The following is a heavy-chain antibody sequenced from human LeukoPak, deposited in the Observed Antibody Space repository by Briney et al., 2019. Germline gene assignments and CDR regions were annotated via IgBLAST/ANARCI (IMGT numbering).Heavy chain of an antibody. J-gene: IGHJ4*02. D-gene: IGHD6-6*01. CDR3: VGTIASRGSEY. Sequence: GGSLRLSCAASGFTFTNHWMHWVRQAPGMGLVWVSRLPPDELDIIYADSVKGRLTVSRDNSKHTVYLQINNLRAEDTAVYYCVGTIASRGSEYWGQGPLVPVSS. CDR2: LPPDELDI. CDR1: GFTFTNHW. V-gene: IGHV3-74*01.